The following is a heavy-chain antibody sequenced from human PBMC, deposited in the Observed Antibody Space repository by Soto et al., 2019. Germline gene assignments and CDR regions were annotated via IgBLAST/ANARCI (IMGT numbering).Heavy chain of an antibody. Sequence: QVQLVQSGAEVKKPGSSVKVSCKASGGTFSSYAISWVRQAPGQGLEWMGGIIPIFGTANYAQKFQGRVTSTADESTSTAYMELSSLRSEDTAVYCCARDDVDTAMPYGMDVWGQGTTVTVSS. D-gene: IGHD5-18*01. V-gene: IGHV1-69*12. CDR1: GGTFSSYA. CDR2: IIPIFGTA. J-gene: IGHJ6*02. CDR3: ARDDVDTAMPYGMDV.